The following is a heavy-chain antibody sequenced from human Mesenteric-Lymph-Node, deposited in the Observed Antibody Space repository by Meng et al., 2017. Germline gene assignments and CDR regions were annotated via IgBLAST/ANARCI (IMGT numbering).Heavy chain of an antibody. CDR1: GGSISSGGFY. CDR2: IYYSGST. D-gene: IGHD4-17*01. CDR3: ARTNYGDYNWFDP. J-gene: IGHJ5*02. V-gene: IGHV4-31*03. Sequence: QLPLQEAGPGLVKPSKTLSLTCNVSGGSISSGGFYWSWIRQHPGKGLEWIGYIYYSGSTYYNPSLRSRVAISIDTSKNQFSLKLTSVTAADTAVYFCARTNYGDYNWFDPWGQGTLVTVSS.